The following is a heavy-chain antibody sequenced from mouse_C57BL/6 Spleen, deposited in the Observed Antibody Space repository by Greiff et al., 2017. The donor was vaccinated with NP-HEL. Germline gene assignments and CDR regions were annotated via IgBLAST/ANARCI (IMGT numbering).Heavy chain of an antibody. V-gene: IGHV1-76*01. CDR2: IYPGSGNT. CDR3: ARDDYYGRSYVRYFDV. J-gene: IGHJ1*03. Sequence: QVQLKESGAELVRPGASVKLSCKASGYTFTDYYINWVKQRPGQGLEWIARIYPGSGNTYYNEKFKGKATLTAEKSSSTAYMQLRSLTSEDSAVYFCARDDYYGRSYVRYFDVWGTGTTVTVSS. CDR1: GYTFTDYY. D-gene: IGHD1-1*01.